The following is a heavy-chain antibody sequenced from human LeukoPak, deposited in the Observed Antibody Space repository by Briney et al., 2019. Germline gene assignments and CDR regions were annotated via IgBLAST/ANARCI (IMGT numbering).Heavy chain of an antibody. D-gene: IGHD1-26*01. CDR1: GFTISTYD. Sequence: PGGSLRLSCAASGFTISTYDINWVSQAPGRGLEWVSYISSSGSTIYYADSVKGRFTISRDNAKNLLYLQMNSLRAEDTAVYYCARATSGNGMDVWGKGTTVTVFS. CDR3: ARATSGNGMDV. J-gene: IGHJ6*04. CDR2: ISSSGSTI. V-gene: IGHV3-48*03.